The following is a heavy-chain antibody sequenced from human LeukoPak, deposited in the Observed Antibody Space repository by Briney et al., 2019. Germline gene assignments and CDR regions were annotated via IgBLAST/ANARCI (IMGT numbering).Heavy chain of an antibody. Sequence: ASVKVSCKASGYTFTGYYMHWVRQAPGQGLEGMGWINPNSGGTNYAQKFQGRVTMTRDTSISTAYMELSRLRSDDTAVYYCARVSSGYSYGVDYWGQGTLVTVSS. V-gene: IGHV1-2*02. J-gene: IGHJ4*02. CDR1: GYTFTGYY. CDR2: INPNSGGT. CDR3: ARVSSGYSYGVDY. D-gene: IGHD5-18*01.